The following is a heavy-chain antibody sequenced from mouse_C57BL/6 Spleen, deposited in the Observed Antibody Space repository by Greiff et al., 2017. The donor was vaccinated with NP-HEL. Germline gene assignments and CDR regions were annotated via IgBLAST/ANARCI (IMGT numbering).Heavy chain of an antibody. CDR1: GYAFSSSW. CDR2: IYPGDGDT. D-gene: IGHD4-1*01. Sequence: QVQLQQSGPELVKPGASVKISCKASGYAFSSSWMNWVKQRPGKGLEWIGRIYPGDGDTNYNGKFKGKATLTADKSSSTAYMQLSSLTSEDSAVYVCARSELGRAWTYWGQGTLVTVSA. J-gene: IGHJ3*01. CDR3: ARSELGRAWTY. V-gene: IGHV1-82*01.